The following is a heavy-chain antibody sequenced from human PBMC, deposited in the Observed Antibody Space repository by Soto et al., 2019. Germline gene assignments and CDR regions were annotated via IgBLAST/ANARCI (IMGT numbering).Heavy chain of an antibody. CDR2: IYHSGST. CDR3: AREVRSSSYFGFDP. J-gene: IGHJ5*02. CDR1: GYSISSGYY. D-gene: IGHD6-13*01. V-gene: IGHV4-38-2*02. Sequence: QVQLQESGPGLVKPSETLSLTCAVSGYSISSGYYWGWIRQPPGKGLEWIGSIYHSGSTYYNPSLKSRVTISVDTSKNQFSLKLSSVTAADTAVYYCAREVRSSSYFGFDPWGQGTLVTVSS.